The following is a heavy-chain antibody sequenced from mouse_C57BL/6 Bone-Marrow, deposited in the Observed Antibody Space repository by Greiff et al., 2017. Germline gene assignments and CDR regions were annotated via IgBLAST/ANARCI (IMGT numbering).Heavy chain of an antibody. J-gene: IGHJ3*01. CDR1: GYTFTDYN. CDR2: INPNNGGT. Sequence: EVQLQQSGPELVKPGASVKLSCKASGYTFTDYNMHWVKQSHGKSLEWIGYINPNNGGTSYNQKFKGKATLTVNKSSSTAYMELRSLTSEDSAVYYCARSRAPAWFAYWGQGTLVTVSA. V-gene: IGHV1-22*01. CDR3: ARSRAPAWFAY.